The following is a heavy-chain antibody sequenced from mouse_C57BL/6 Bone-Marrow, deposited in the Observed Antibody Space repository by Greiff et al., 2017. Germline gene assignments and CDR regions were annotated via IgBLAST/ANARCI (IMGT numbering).Heavy chain of an antibody. CDR1: GSTFSSYG. D-gene: IGHD3-2*02. Sequence: EVQLLEPGGDLVKPGGSLKLSCAASGSTFSSYGMSWVRQTPDQRLEWVGTISSGGSYTYYPDNVKGQITIPRDNASNTLYLQMSSLTSEDTAMYYCARRGQLRLFDYWGQGTTLTVSS. CDR2: ISSGGSYT. J-gene: IGHJ2*01. V-gene: IGHV5-6*01. CDR3: ARRGQLRLFDY.